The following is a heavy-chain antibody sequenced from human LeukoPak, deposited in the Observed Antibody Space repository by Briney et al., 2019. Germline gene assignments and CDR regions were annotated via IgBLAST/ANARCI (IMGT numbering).Heavy chain of an antibody. J-gene: IGHJ6*03. CDR2: IYTSGST. V-gene: IGHV4-4*09. D-gene: IGHD2-2*01. CDR1: GGSISSYY. Sequence: PAETLSLTCTVSGGSISSYYWSWIRQPPGKGLEWMGYIYTSGSTNYNPSLKRRVTISVDTSKNQFSLKLSSVNAADTAVYYCARRLGYCSSTSCAYYMDVWGKGTTVTVSS. CDR3: ARRLGYCSSTSCAYYMDV.